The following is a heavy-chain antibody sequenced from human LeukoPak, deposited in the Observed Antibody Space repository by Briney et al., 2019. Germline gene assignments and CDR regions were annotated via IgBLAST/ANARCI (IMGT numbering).Heavy chain of an antibody. Sequence: GGSLRLSCAASGFTFSSYGMHWVRQAPGKGLEWVAVISYDGSNKYYADSVKGRFTISRDNSKNTLYLQMNSLRAEDTAVYYCAKGVAFDPWGQGTLVTVSS. CDR3: AKGVAFDP. V-gene: IGHV3-30*18. CDR2: ISYDGSNK. J-gene: IGHJ5*02. CDR1: GFTFSSYG.